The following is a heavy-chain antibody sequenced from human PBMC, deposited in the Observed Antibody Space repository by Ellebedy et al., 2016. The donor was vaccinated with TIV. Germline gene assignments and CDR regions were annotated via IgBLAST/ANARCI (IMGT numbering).Heavy chain of an antibody. V-gene: IGHV5-10-1*01. CDR2: IYPSDSYT. Sequence: GESLKISCKGSGYSFTRYWISWGRQMPGKGLEWMGRIYPSDSYTNYSPSFQGHVTISADKSISTAYLQWSSLKASDTAMDYCAGLISGSYGPYYYYGMDVWGQGTTVTVSS. CDR1: GYSFTRYW. D-gene: IGHD1-26*01. J-gene: IGHJ6*02. CDR3: AGLISGSYGPYYYYGMDV.